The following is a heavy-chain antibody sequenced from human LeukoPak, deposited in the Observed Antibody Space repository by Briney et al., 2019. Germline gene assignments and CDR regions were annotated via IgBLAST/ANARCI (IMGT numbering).Heavy chain of an antibody. CDR3: ARGDYYYDSSGYYFWTTAFDI. CDR2: IIPIFGTA. Sequence: SVKVSCKASGGTFSSYAISWVRQAPGQGLEWMGGIIPIFGTASYAQKFQGRVTITADESTSTAYMELSSLRSEDTAVYYCARGDYYYDSSGYYFWTTAFDIWGQGTMVTVSS. CDR1: GGTFSSYA. J-gene: IGHJ3*02. V-gene: IGHV1-69*13. D-gene: IGHD3-22*01.